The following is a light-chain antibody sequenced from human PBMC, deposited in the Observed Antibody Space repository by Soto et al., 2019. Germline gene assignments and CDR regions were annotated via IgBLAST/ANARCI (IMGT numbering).Light chain of an antibody. CDR2: DAS. V-gene: IGKV3-11*01. CDR3: QQRTNWPLT. CDR1: QSVDKY. Sequence: EIVLTQSPATLSFSPGERATVSCRASQSVDKYLVWYQQKPGQAPRLLIYDASSRATGIPARFSGSGSGTDFTLTITSLEPEDFAVYYCQQRTNWPLTFGGGTKLEIK. J-gene: IGKJ4*01.